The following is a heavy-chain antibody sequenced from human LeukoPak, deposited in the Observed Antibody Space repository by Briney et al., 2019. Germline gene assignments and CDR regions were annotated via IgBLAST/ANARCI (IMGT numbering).Heavy chain of an antibody. CDR1: GGPISSRSSY. V-gene: IGHV4-39*01. CDR2: IYYGGST. D-gene: IGHD3-9*01. Sequence: SETLSLTCTVSGGPISSRSSYWGWIRQPPGKGLEWIGSIYYGGSTYYNPSLKSRVTISVDTSKNQFSLKLSSVTAADTAVYYCNYYDFLTGQGDYFDYWGQGTLVTVSS. J-gene: IGHJ4*02. CDR3: NYYDFLTGQGDYFDY.